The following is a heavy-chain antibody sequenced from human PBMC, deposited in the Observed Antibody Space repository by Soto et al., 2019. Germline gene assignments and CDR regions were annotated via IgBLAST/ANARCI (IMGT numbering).Heavy chain of an antibody. CDR2: IYYSGTT. J-gene: IGHJ5*02. CDR3: TGRLATAGWFDP. D-gene: IGHD6-13*01. CDR1: GASISSYY. Sequence: PSETLSLTCTVSGASISSYYWTWIRQPPGKGLEWIGNIYYSGTTNYSPSLKSRLTISIDTSKSQFSLKLASVTAADTAVYYCTGRLATAGWFDPWGQGTLVTVS. V-gene: IGHV4-59*01.